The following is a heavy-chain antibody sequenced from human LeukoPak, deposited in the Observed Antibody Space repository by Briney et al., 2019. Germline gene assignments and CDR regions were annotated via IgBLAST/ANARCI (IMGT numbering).Heavy chain of an antibody. Sequence: SETLSLTCTVSGGSISSYYWSWIRQPPGKGLEWIGYIYYSGSTNYNPSLKSGVTISVDTSKNQFSLKLSSVTAADTAVYYCARSRRVSNWFDPWGQGTLVTVSS. CDR3: ARSRRVSNWFDP. CDR1: GGSISSYY. J-gene: IGHJ5*02. CDR2: IYYSGST. V-gene: IGHV4-59*01.